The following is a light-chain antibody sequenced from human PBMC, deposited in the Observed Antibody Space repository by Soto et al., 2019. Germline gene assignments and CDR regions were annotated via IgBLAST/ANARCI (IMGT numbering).Light chain of an antibody. CDR2: DVS. CDR3: SSYTSSSTLLYV. Sequence: QSALTQPASESGSPGQSITISCTGTSSDVGGYNYVSWYQQHPGKAPKLMIYDVSNRPSGVSNRFSGSKSGNTASLTISGLQAEDEADYYCSSYTSSSTLLYVFGTGTKLTFL. CDR1: SSDVGGYNY. J-gene: IGLJ1*01. V-gene: IGLV2-14*01.